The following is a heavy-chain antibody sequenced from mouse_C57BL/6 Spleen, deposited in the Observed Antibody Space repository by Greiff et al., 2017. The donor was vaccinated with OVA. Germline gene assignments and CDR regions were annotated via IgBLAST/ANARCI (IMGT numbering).Heavy chain of an antibody. D-gene: IGHD1-1*01. Sequence: QVQLQQSGAELVKPGASVKMSCKASGYTFTSYWITWVKQRPGQGLEWIGDIYPGSGSTNYNEKFKSKATLTVDTSSSTAYMQLSSLTSEDSAVYYCARYGDGSSSYYFDYWGQGTTLTVSS. CDR3: ARYGDGSSSYYFDY. J-gene: IGHJ2*01. CDR1: GYTFTSYW. CDR2: IYPGSGST. V-gene: IGHV1-55*01.